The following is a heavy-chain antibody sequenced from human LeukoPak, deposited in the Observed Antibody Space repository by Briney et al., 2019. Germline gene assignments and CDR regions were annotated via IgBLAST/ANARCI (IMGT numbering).Heavy chain of an antibody. J-gene: IGHJ4*02. V-gene: IGHV1-18*01. CDR1: GFNFYDFG. CDR3: ARDPGGLGYDY. Sequence: ASVKVSCKASGFNFYDFGIIWVRLAPGQGLEWVGAISRRYGNTTFAQKFQDRVTMTTDTSTTTAYMELRSLSSDDTAVYYCARDPGGLGYDYWGQGTRVTVSS. CDR2: ISRRYGNT. D-gene: IGHD3-16*01.